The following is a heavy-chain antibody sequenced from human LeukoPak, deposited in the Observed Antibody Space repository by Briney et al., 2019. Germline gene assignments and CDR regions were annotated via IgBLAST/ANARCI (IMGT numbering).Heavy chain of an antibody. V-gene: IGHV3-30*04. Sequence: GGSLRLSCAVSGFTFSSYAMHWVRQAPGKGLEWVAVISYDGSNKYYADSVKGRFTISRDNSKNTLYLQMNSLRAEDTAVYYCASTLTITMVRAPLGSWGQGTLVTVSS. D-gene: IGHD3-10*01. CDR2: ISYDGSNK. CDR1: GFTFSSYA. CDR3: ASTLTITMVRAPLGS. J-gene: IGHJ5*02.